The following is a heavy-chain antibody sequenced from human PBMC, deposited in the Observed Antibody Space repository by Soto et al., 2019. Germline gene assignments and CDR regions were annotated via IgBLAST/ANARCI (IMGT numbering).Heavy chain of an antibody. Sequence: LRLSCAASGFTFSSYAMHWVRQSPCKWLEWVAVISYDGSNKYYADSVKGRFTISRDNSKNTLYLQMNSLRAEDTAVYYCASTTLAYCGGGPKCHYYYGMDVWGQGTTVTVSS. CDR3: ASTTLAYCGGGPKCHYYYGMDV. CDR2: ISYDGSNK. CDR1: GFTFSSYA. V-gene: IGHV3-30-3*01. J-gene: IGHJ6*02. D-gene: IGHD2-21*01.